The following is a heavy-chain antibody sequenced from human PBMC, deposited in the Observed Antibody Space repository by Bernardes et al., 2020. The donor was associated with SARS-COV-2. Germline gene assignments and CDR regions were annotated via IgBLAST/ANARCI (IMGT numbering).Heavy chain of an antibody. V-gene: IGHV1-46*01. CDR3: ARLNCASSSCHNHFGLDV. CDR2: INPSGGRT. CDR1: GYTSTTYF. D-gene: IGHD2-2*01. J-gene: IGHJ6*02. Sequence: ASVKVSCKASGYTSTTYFIHWVRRAPGQGLEWMGTINPSGGRTTYGQKFQGRLTLTTDTSTRTAYMDLSSLKSDDTAVYFCARLNCASSSCHNHFGLDVWGQGTTVTVSS.